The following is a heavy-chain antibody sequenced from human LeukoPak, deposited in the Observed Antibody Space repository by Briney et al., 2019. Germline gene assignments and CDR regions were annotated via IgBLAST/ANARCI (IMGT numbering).Heavy chain of an antibody. D-gene: IGHD1-26*01. V-gene: IGHV1-8*03. J-gene: IGHJ4*02. CDR3: ARGVGVTRSFDY. Sequence: ASVKVSCKASGYTFTSYDINWVRQATGQGLEWMGWMNPNSGHTDYAQKFQGRVTITRNTSLSTAYMELSSLRSEDTAVYYCARGVGVTRSFDYWGQGTLVTVSS. CDR2: MNPNSGHT. CDR1: GYTFTSYD.